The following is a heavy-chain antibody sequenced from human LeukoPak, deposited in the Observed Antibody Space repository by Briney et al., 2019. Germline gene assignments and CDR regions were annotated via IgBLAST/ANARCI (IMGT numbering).Heavy chain of an antibody. CDR2: IYYSGST. CDR1: GGSISSYY. Sequence: SETLSLTCTVSGGSISSYYWSWIRQPPGKGLEWIGYIYYSGSTNYNPSLKSRVTISVDTSKNQFSLKLSSVTAADTAVYYCARINGYYYDSSGSPFYYWGQGNLVTASS. V-gene: IGHV4-59*01. D-gene: IGHD3-22*01. CDR3: ARINGYYYDSSGSPFYY. J-gene: IGHJ4*02.